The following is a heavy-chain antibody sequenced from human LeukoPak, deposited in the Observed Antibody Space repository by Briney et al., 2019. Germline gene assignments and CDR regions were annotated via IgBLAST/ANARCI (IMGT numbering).Heavy chain of an antibody. V-gene: IGHV3-30*18. CDR3: AKGRQWELPFDY. CDR1: GFTFSSYG. J-gene: IGHJ4*02. D-gene: IGHD1-26*01. CDR2: ISYDGSNK. Sequence: GGSLRLSCAASGFTFSSYGMHWVRQAPGKGLEWVAVISYDGSNKYYADSVKGRFTISRDNSKNTLYLQMNSLRAEDTAVYYCAKGRQWELPFDYWGQGTLVTVSS.